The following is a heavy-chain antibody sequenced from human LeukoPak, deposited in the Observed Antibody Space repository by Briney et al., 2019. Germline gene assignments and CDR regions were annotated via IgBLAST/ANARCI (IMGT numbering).Heavy chain of an antibody. CDR1: GFTFSSYG. Sequence: GGSLRLSCAASGFTFSSYGMHWVRQAPGKGLEWVAFIRYDGSNKYYADSVKGRFTISRDNSKNTLYLQMNSLRAEDTAVYYCAKDHLPKHSGSYTWGQGTLVTVSS. CDR3: AKDHLPKHSGSYT. CDR2: IRYDGSNK. J-gene: IGHJ5*02. D-gene: IGHD1-26*01. V-gene: IGHV3-30*02.